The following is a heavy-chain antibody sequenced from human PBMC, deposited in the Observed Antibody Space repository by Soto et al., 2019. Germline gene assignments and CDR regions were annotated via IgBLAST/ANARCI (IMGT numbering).Heavy chain of an antibody. CDR3: IADPWLVFGRP. CDR1: PFIFGNAW. Sequence: GTLRLPCTPSPFIFGNAWMSWVRQAPGKGLEWVGHIDTKSDGRGTVSAASVKDRFTISRDVSKKTLYLEMNSLKIEDTGVYDCIADPWLVFGRPWGKGSLVAVSS. CDR2: IDTKSDGRGT. D-gene: IGHD6-19*01. J-gene: IGHJ4*02. V-gene: IGHV3-15*04.